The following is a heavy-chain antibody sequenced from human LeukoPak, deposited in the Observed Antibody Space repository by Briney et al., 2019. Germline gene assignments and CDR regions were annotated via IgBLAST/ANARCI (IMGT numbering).Heavy chain of an antibody. Sequence: GGSLRLSCAASGFTFSSYAMHWVRQAPGKGLEWVAVISYDGSNKYYADSVKGRFTISRDNSKNTLYLQMNSLRAEDTAVYDCARGAYYFDYWGQGTLVTVSS. D-gene: IGHD1-26*01. CDR2: ISYDGSNK. V-gene: IGHV3-30*04. J-gene: IGHJ4*02. CDR3: ARGAYYFDY. CDR1: GFTFSSYA.